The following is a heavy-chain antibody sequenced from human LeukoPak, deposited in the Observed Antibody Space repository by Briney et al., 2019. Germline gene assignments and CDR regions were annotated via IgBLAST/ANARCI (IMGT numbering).Heavy chain of an antibody. CDR2: ISRRSSYK. D-gene: IGHD3-22*01. V-gene: IGHV3-21*01. CDR1: GFTFSSYS. J-gene: IGHJ4*02. Sequence: GGSLRLSCAASGFTFSSYSMNWVRQAPGKGLEWVSSISRRSSYKYYADSVKGRFTISRDNAKNSLYLQMNSLRAEDTAVYYCARDFGIYYYDSSGYYPFDYWGQGTLVTVSS. CDR3: ARDFGIYYYDSSGYYPFDY.